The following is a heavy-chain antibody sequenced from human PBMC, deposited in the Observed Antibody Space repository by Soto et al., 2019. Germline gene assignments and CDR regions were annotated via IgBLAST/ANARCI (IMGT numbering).Heavy chain of an antibody. CDR1: GGSFSGYY. V-gene: IGHV4-34*01. Sequence: PSETLSLTCAVYGGSFSGYYWSWIRQPPGKGLEWTGEINHSGSTNYTPSLKRRVTISVDTSKNQFSLKLSSVTAADTAVYYCARGQSECWNDETYWFVPWCQGTLDTVSS. CDR3: ARGQSECWNDETYWFVP. CDR2: INHSGST. D-gene: IGHD1-1*01. J-gene: IGHJ5*02.